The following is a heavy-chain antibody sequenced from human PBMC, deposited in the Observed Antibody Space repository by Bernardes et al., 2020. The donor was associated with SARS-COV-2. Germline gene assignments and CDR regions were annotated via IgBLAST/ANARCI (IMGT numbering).Heavy chain of an antibody. CDR1: GFTFSSYS. D-gene: IGHD2-15*01. CDR2: ISSSSSTI. J-gene: IGHJ6*02. Sequence: GGSLRLFCAASGFTFSSYSMNWVRKAPGKGLEWVSYISSSSSTIYYADSVKGRFTISRDNAKNSLYLQMNSLRAEDTAVYYCARIGFVLGMDVWGQGTTVTVSS. V-gene: IGHV3-48*01. CDR3: ARIGFVLGMDV.